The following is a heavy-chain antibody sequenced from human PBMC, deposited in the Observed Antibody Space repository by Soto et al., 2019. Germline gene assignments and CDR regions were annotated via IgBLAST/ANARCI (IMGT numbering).Heavy chain of an antibody. V-gene: IGHV1-69*12. Sequence: QVQLVQSGAEVKKPGSSVKVSCKASGGTFSSYAISWVRQAPGQGLEWMGGIIPIFGTANYAQKFQGRVTITADGSTSTAYMELSSLRSEDTAVYYCASTDIVVVVAALTHFDYWGQGTLVTVSS. D-gene: IGHD2-15*01. CDR2: IIPIFGTA. J-gene: IGHJ4*02. CDR3: ASTDIVVVVAALTHFDY. CDR1: GGTFSSYA.